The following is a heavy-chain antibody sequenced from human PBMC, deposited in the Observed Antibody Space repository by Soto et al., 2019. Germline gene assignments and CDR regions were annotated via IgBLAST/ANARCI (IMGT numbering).Heavy chain of an antibody. D-gene: IGHD3-10*01. V-gene: IGHV4-30-2*01. CDR2: IYHSGST. CDR3: ASAWVARGVRFDP. Sequence: PWETLSLTCAVSGGSISSGGYSWSWIRQPPGKGLEWIGYIYHSGSTYYNPSLKSRVTISVDRSKNQFSLKLSSVTAADTAVYYCASAWVARGVRFDPWGQGTLVTVSS. CDR1: GGSISSGGYS. J-gene: IGHJ5*02.